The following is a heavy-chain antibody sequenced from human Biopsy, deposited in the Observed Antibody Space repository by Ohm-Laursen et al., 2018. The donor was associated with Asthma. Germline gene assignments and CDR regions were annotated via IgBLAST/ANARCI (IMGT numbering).Heavy chain of an antibody. D-gene: IGHD5/OR15-5a*01. Sequence: GSLRLSCAASGFTVSTNGMSWVRQAPGKGLEWVSGISGDAQRTYYEDSVKGRFTISRDNSKNTIYLQLNSLRAEDTAVYYCAKDWKSLYVQYFFEYWGQGALVTVSS. CDR3: AKDWKSLYVQYFFEY. V-gene: IGHV3-23*01. CDR1: GFTVSTNG. J-gene: IGHJ4*02. CDR2: ISGDAQRT.